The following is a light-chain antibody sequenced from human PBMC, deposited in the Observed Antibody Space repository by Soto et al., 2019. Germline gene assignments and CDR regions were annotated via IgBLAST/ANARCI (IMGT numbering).Light chain of an antibody. V-gene: IGLV2-14*01. CDR2: DVT. CDR3: SSYTSSRTPYV. Sequence: QSVLTQPASVSGSPGQSITISCTGTSSDVGGYNYVSWYQQHPVKAPKLMIYDVTNRPSGVSDRFSGSKSGNTVSLTISGLQAEDEADYYCSSYTSSRTPYVFATGTKVTVL. CDR1: SSDVGGYNY. J-gene: IGLJ1*01.